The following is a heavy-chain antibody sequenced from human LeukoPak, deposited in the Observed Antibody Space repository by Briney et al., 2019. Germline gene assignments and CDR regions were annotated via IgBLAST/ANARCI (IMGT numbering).Heavy chain of an antibody. D-gene: IGHD3-22*01. CDR2: ISSSSSYI. V-gene: IGHV3-21*01. Sequence: PGGSLRLSCAASGFTFSSYSMNWVRQAPGKGLEWVSSISSSSSYIYYADSVKGRFTISRDNAKNSLYLQMNSLRAEDTAVYYCAREVPTFHGGYYDSSGYLDYWGQGTLVTVSS. CDR3: AREVPTFHGGYYDSSGYLDY. J-gene: IGHJ4*02. CDR1: GFTFSSYS.